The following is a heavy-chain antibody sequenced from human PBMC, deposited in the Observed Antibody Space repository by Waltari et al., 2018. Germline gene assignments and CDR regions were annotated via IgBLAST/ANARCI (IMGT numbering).Heavy chain of an antibody. CDR2: IYYREGT. V-gene: IGHV4-39*01. D-gene: IGHD1-1*01. CDR3: ARLNESRSGHEGVPI. Sequence: QLQLQESGPGLVKPSETLSFTCTVSGGSISSSCYYWGWFSQPPGKGLEWIGCIYYREGTYYNPSLKSRVTIAVETAKNQCSLKLRSVTAADTAVYYCARLNESRSGHEGVPIWGQGTMVTVSS. CDR1: GGSISSSCYY. J-gene: IGHJ3*02.